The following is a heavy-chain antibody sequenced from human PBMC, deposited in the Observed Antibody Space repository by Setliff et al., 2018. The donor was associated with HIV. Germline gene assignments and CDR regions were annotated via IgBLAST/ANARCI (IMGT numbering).Heavy chain of an antibody. D-gene: IGHD3-22*01. CDR1: GYRFNTYG. J-gene: IGHJ1*01. CDR3: VRGVTRDISGYYRDEYFQH. Sequence: ASVKVSCKASGYRFNTYGISWVRQAPGQGLEWMGWISPHNGDTRFAQSLQGGVTLTTDTSTNTAYMEMRTLRSDDTAVYYCVRGVTRDISGYYRDEYFQHWGQGTPVTVSS. V-gene: IGHV1-18*01. CDR2: ISPHNGDT.